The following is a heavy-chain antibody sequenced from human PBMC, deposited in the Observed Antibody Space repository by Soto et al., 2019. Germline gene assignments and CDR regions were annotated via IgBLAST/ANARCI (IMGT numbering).Heavy chain of an antibody. CDR3: ARPGQISSWTNWFDP. D-gene: IGHD6-13*01. CDR1: GFTFSSYW. CDR2: INSDGSST. V-gene: IGHV3-74*01. Sequence: GGSLRLSCAASGFTFSSYWMHWVRQAPGKGLVWVSRINSDGSSTSYADSVKGRFTISRDNAKNTLYLQMNSLRAEDTAVYYCARPGQISSWTNWFDPWGQGTLVTVSS. J-gene: IGHJ5*02.